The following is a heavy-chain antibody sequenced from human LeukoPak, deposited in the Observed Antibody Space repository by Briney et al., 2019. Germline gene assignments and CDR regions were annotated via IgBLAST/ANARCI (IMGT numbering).Heavy chain of an antibody. CDR3: ARDGWELPKYYFDY. CDR1: GFTFSTYG. V-gene: IGHV3-48*01. CDR2: ISSGTSTK. D-gene: IGHD1-26*01. Sequence: SGGSLRLSCAASGFTFSTYGVNWVRQAPGKGLEWVSYISSGTSTKYYADSVKGRFTISRDSVKNSLYLQMNSLRAEDTAVYYCARDGWELPKYYFDYWGQGTLVTVSS. J-gene: IGHJ4*02.